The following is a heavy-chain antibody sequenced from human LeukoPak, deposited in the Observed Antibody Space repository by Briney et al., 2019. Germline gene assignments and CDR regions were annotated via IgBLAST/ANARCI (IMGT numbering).Heavy chain of an antibody. Sequence: GGSLRLSCAASGFTLDYYCMSWVRQAPGKGLEWVSGINWNGGSTGYADSVKGRFTISRDNAKNSLYLQMNSLRAEDTALYYCARDRLVVAAIDYWGQGTLVTVSS. CDR3: ARDRLVVAAIDY. CDR1: GFTLDYYC. D-gene: IGHD2-15*01. CDR2: INWNGGST. V-gene: IGHV3-20*04. J-gene: IGHJ4*02.